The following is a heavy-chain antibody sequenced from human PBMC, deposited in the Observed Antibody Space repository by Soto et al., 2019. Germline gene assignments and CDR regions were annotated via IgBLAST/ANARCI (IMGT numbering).Heavy chain of an antibody. CDR2: INHSGTA. V-gene: IGHV4-34*01. CDR1: GVSLSGYY. D-gene: IGHD3-9*01. CDR3: ASYHFLDLWTGSRHYMDV. J-gene: IGHJ6*03. Sequence: SETLSLTCAVYGVSLSGYYWSWVRQSPGKGLEWIGEINHSGTANYNPSLKTRVTISADASKHQFSLRLTSVTAADSAIYYCASYHFLDLWTGSRHYMDVWSRGTPVTVSS.